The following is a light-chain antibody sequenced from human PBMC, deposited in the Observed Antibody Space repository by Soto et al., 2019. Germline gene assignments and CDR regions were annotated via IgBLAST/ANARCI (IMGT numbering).Light chain of an antibody. Sequence: QSALTQPASVSGSPGQSITISCTGTSSDVGSYNLVSRYQQHPGTAPKLMIYEGSKRPSGVSNRFSGSKSGNTASLTISGLQAEDEADYYCCSYAGSSTYVFGTGTKLTVL. V-gene: IGLV2-23*01. J-gene: IGLJ1*01. CDR3: CSYAGSSTYV. CDR1: SSDVGSYNL. CDR2: EGS.